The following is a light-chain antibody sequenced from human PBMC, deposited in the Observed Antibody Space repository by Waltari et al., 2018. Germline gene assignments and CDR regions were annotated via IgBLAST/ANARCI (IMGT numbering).Light chain of an antibody. CDR2: GVA. J-gene: IGKJ2*01. CDR3: QQYSSSPLT. V-gene: IGKV3-20*01. CDR1: QIIVDID. Sequence: EIVLTQSPGTLSLSPGETATLSCRASQIIVDIDLAWYQQKPGQAPRLLFNGVASRAPGVPDRFRSSGSGTDFTLTISGLEPEDFAVYYCQQYSSSPLTFGQGTKVEI.